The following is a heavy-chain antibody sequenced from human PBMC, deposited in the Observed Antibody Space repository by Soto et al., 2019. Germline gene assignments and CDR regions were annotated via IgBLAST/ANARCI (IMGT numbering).Heavy chain of an antibody. J-gene: IGHJ4*02. D-gene: IGHD3-16*01. CDR2: IYYSGST. CDR1: GRSISSYY. V-gene: IGHV4-59*01. CDR3: ARVTRGSGPFDY. Sequence: SETLSLTCTVSGRSISSYYWSWIRQPPGKGLEWIGYIYYSGSTNYSPSLKSRVTISVDTSKNQFSLKLSSVTAADTAVYYCARVTRGSGPFDYWGQGTLVTVSS.